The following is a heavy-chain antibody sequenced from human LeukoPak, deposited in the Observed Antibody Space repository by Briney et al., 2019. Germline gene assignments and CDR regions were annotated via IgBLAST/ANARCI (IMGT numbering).Heavy chain of an antibody. CDR3: AKDFHGSGSYWIDY. D-gene: IGHD3-10*01. Sequence: PGGSLRLSCAASGFTFISYGMHWVRQAPGKGLEWVAGISYDGSNKYYADSVKGRFTISRDNSKNTLYLQMNSLRAEDTAVYYCAKDFHGSGSYWIDYWGQGTLVTVSS. J-gene: IGHJ4*02. CDR1: GFTFISYG. V-gene: IGHV3-30*18. CDR2: ISYDGSNK.